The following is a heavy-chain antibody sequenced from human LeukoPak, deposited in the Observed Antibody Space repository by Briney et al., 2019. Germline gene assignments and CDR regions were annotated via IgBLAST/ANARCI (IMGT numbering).Heavy chain of an antibody. CDR2: ISGSGGST. V-gene: IGHV3-23*01. J-gene: IGHJ4*02. CDR1: GFTFSSYA. D-gene: IGHD6-19*01. Sequence: GGSLRLSCAASGFTFSSYAMSWVRQAPGKGLEWVSAISGSGGSTYYADSVKGRFTISRDNSKNTLYLQMNSLRAEDMAVYYCAKSETIAVAGRGYYWGQGTLVTVSS. CDR3: AKSETIAVAGRGYY.